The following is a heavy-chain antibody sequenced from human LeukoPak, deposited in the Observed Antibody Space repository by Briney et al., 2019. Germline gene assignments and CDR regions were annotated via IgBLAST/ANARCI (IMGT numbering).Heavy chain of an antibody. J-gene: IGHJ4*02. CDR3: ARGKTPPKYPRYYYDSSGHYIFDY. Sequence: SETLSLTCAVYDGSFSGYYWSWIRQPPGKGLEWIGEINHSGSTNYNPSLKSRVTISVDTSKNQFSLKLSSVTAADTAVYYCARGKTPPKYPRYYYDSSGHYIFDYWGQGTLVTVSS. D-gene: IGHD3-22*01. CDR2: INHSGST. CDR1: DGSFSGYY. V-gene: IGHV4-34*01.